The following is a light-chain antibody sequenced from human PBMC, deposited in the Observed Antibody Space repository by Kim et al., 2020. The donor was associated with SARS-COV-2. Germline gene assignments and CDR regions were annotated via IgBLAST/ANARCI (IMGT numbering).Light chain of an antibody. J-gene: IGLJ3*02. Sequence: VSPGQTASITCSGDNLGDKYACWYQKKPGQSPVLVIYQDSKRPSGIPERFSGSNSGNTATLTISGTQAMDEADYYCQAWDSSTAVFGGGTQLTVL. V-gene: IGLV3-1*01. CDR3: QAWDSSTAV. CDR2: QDS. CDR1: NLGDKY.